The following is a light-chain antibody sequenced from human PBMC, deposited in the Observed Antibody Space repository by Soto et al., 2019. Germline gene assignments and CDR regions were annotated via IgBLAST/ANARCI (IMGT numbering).Light chain of an antibody. V-gene: IGKV3-11*01. CDR2: DAS. Sequence: EIVLTQSPVTLSLSPGERATLSCRASQSVSRYLAWFQQKPGQAPRLLIYDASKRATGIPARISGSGSGTDFTLASRGRGGEDFAVYYCQHRNNWGMTFGQGTRLDIK. CDR1: QSVSRY. CDR3: QHRNNWGMT. J-gene: IGKJ5*01.